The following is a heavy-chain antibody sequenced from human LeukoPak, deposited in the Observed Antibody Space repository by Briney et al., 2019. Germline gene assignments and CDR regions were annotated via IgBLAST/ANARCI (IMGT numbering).Heavy chain of an antibody. CDR2: IKTDGSNT. J-gene: IGHJ4*02. CDR1: GFTFSSYW. D-gene: IGHD3-10*01. Sequence: GGSLRLSCAASGFTFSSYWMHWVRQVPGKELVWVSRIKTDGSNTVYADNVKGRFTISRDNAKNTLYLQMNSLRVEDTAVYYCTRTYYYGRDYFDYWGQGALVTVSS. V-gene: IGHV3-74*01. CDR3: TRTYYYGRDYFDY.